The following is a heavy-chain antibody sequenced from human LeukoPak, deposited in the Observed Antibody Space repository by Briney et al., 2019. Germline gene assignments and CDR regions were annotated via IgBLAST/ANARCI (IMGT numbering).Heavy chain of an antibody. V-gene: IGHV4-34*01. Sequence: SETLSLTCAVYGGSFSGYYWSWIRQPPGKGLEWIGEINHSGSTNYNPSLKSRVTISVDTSKNHFSLKLNSMTAADTALYYCARKASHFSYGLRAIDYWGQGNLVTVSS. CDR3: ARKASHFSYGLRAIDY. D-gene: IGHD5-18*01. CDR1: GGSFSGYY. J-gene: IGHJ4*02. CDR2: INHSGST.